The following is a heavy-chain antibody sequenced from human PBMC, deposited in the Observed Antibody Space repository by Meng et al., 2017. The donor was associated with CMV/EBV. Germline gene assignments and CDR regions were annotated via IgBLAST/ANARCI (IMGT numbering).Heavy chain of an antibody. D-gene: IGHD3/OR15-3a*01. V-gene: IGHV3-30*04. J-gene: IGHJ4*02. CDR2: ISYDGSNK. CDR1: GFTFSSYA. Sequence: SGFTFSSYAMHWVRQAPGKGLEWVAVISYDGSNKYYADSVKGRFTISRDNSKNTLYLQMNSLRAEDTAVYYCARDIEDWLLYFVFDYWGQGTLVTVSS. CDR3: ARDIEDWLLYFVFDY.